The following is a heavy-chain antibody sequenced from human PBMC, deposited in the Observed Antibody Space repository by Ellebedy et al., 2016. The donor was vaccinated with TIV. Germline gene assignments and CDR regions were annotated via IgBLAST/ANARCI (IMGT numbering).Heavy chain of an antibody. J-gene: IGHJ4*02. Sequence: SRDMFYIHWMSWVRQAPGKGLEWVANIQEDGSAKYYVDSVKGRFTISRDNAKNSLYLQMNSLRAEDTAVYFCARGEGWIDNWGQGTLVTVSS. D-gene: IGHD5-24*01. CDR1: RDMFYIHW. CDR2: IQEDGSAK. CDR3: ARGEGWIDN. V-gene: IGHV3-7*04.